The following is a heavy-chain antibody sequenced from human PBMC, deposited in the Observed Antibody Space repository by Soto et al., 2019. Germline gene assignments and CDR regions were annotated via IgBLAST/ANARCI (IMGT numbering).Heavy chain of an antibody. Sequence: QVQLQESGPGLVKPSETLSLTCTVSGDSIRSYYWTWIRQPQGKGLELIGYSYYSGSTRYNPSLKSRVTISVDMSKNQFSLKLSSVIAADTAVYYCARAYGGFDNGLDVWGQGTAVTVSS. CDR2: SYYSGST. J-gene: IGHJ6*02. V-gene: IGHV4-59*01. D-gene: IGHD5-12*01. CDR3: ARAYGGFDNGLDV. CDR1: GDSIRSYY.